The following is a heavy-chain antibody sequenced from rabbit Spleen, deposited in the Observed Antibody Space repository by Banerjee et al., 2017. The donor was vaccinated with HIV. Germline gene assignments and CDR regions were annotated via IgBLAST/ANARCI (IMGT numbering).Heavy chain of an antibody. CDR1: GFSFGDRDV. Sequence: QEHLVESGGGLVKPEGSLTLTCKASGFSFGDRDVMCWVRQAPGKGLEWIACINTATGKAVYASWAKGRFTISKTLSTTVTLQMTSLTVADTATYFCARDTGTSFSSYGMDLWGPGTLVTVS. J-gene: IGHJ6*01. V-gene: IGHV1S45*01. CDR2: INTATGKA. CDR3: ARDTGTSFSSYGMDL. D-gene: IGHD7-1*01.